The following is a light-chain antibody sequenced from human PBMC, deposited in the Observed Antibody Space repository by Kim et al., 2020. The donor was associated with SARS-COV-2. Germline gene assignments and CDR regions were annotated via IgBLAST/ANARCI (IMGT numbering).Light chain of an antibody. V-gene: IGKV3-20*01. CDR1: QSVSSSY. CDR3: QQYGSSLT. Sequence: EIVLTQSPGTLSLSPGERATLSCRASQSVSSSYLAWYQQKPGQAPRLLIYGASSRATGIPDRFSGSGSGTDFTLTISRLEPEDFAVYYCQQYGSSLTSGPVTKVDIK. J-gene: IGKJ3*01. CDR2: GAS.